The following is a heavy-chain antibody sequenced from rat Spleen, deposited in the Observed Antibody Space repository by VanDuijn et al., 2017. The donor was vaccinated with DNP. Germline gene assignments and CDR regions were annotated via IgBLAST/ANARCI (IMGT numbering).Heavy chain of an antibody. CDR1: GFSLTSYH. CDR2: IGTGGTT. D-gene: IGHD4-1*01. Sequence: QVQLKESGPGLVQPSQTLSLTCTVSGFSLTSYHVHWVRQPSGKGLEWMGLIGTGGTTEYNPVLKSRLSISRDTSKSQVFLRMNSLQTEDTATYYCARDWDGYNIDYWGQGVMVTVSS. CDR3: ARDWDGYNIDY. J-gene: IGHJ2*01. V-gene: IGHV2-32*01.